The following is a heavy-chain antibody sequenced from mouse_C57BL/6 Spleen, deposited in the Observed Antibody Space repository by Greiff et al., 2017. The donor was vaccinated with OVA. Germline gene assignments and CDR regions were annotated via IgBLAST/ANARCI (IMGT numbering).Heavy chain of an antibody. J-gene: IGHJ2*01. CDR2: ISYDGSN. CDR1: GYSITSGYY. CDR3: ARDRGDGYSY. V-gene: IGHV3-6*01. D-gene: IGHD2-3*01. Sequence: EVKVEESGPGLVKPSQSLSLTCSVTGYSITSGYYWNWIRQFPGNKLEWMGYISYDGSNNYNPSLKNRISITRDTSKNQFFLKLNSVTTEDTATYYCARDRGDGYSYWGQGTTLTVSS.